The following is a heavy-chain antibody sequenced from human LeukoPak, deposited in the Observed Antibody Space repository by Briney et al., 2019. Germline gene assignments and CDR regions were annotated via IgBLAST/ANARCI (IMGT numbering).Heavy chain of an antibody. J-gene: IGHJ4*02. D-gene: IGHD7-27*01. CDR1: GFTFSSYA. CDR3: AKDLSIGEGVGIDY. CDR2: ISGSGGST. V-gene: IGHV3-23*01. Sequence: GGSLRLSCAASGFTFSSYAMNWVRQAPGKGLEWVSVISGSGGSTYYADSVKGRFTISRDNSRNTLYLQMNSLRAEDTAVYYCAKDLSIGEGVGIDYWGQGTLVTVSS.